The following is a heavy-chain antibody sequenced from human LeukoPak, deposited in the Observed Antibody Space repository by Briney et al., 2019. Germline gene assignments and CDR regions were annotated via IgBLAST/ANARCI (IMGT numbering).Heavy chain of an antibody. J-gene: IGHJ5*02. V-gene: IGHV3-30*02. Sequence: PGGPLRLSCAASGFTFSTYGMHWVRHAPGKGLEWVAFIHYDGGKEYNGDSVKGRFTISRDNSKNTLYLQMNLLRPEDTAVYYCARGCPSSTMTYNWFDPWGPGTLVTVSS. CDR1: GFTFSTYG. CDR2: IHYDGGKE. D-gene: IGHD2-2*01. CDR3: ARGCPSSTMTYNWFDP.